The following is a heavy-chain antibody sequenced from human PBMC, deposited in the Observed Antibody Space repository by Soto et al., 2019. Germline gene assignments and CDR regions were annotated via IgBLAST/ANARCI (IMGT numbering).Heavy chain of an antibody. CDR1: GYTFTIYA. V-gene: IGHV1-3*01. D-gene: IGHD2-15*01. CDR2: INAGNGNT. CDR3: AKVLGWWPEY. Sequence: GASVKVSCKASGYTFTIYAMHWVRQAPGQRLEWMGWINAGNGNTKYSQKFQRRVTITRDTSASTAYMELSSRRSEDTAVYYCAKVLGWWPEYWRQGAQVSVTA. J-gene: IGHJ4*02.